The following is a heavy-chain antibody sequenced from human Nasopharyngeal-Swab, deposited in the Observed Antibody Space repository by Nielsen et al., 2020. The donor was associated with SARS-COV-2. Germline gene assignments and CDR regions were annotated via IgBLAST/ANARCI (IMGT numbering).Heavy chain of an antibody. Sequence: GESLKISCAASGFTFSNAWMSWVRQAPGKGLEWVGRIKSKTDGGTTDYAAPVKGRFTISRDDSKKTLYLQMNSLKTEDTAVYYCSSRSESDWYFDLWGRGTLVTVSS. CDR1: GFTFSNAW. J-gene: IGHJ2*01. CDR3: SSRSESDWYFDL. V-gene: IGHV3-15*01. CDR2: IKSKTDGGTT.